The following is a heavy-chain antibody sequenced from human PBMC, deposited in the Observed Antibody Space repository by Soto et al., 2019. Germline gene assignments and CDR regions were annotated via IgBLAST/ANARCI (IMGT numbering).Heavy chain of an antibody. Sequence: SETLSLTCTVSGGSISSGGYYWSWIRQHPGKGLEWIGYIYYSGSTYYNPSLKSLVTISVDTSKNQFSLKLSSVTAADTAVYYCARERLPVPDGSGWFDYWGQGTLVTVSS. J-gene: IGHJ4*02. CDR1: GGSISSGGYY. V-gene: IGHV4-31*01. D-gene: IGHD6-19*01. CDR3: ARERLPVPDGSGWFDY. CDR2: IYYSGST.